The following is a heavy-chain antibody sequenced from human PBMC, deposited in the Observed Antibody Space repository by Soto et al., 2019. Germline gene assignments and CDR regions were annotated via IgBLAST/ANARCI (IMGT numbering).Heavy chain of an antibody. V-gene: IGHV3-23*01. J-gene: IGHJ4*02. CDR1: GFTFSSHA. CDR2: ISGSGGST. D-gene: IGHD6-25*01. Sequence: GGSLRLSCAASGFTFSSHAMSWVRQAPGKGLEWVTAISGSGGSTYHADSVKGRFTISRDNSKNTLYLQMNSLRAEDTAVYYCAKGSASGSPYFFDYWGEGTLVTVSS. CDR3: AKGSASGSPYFFDY.